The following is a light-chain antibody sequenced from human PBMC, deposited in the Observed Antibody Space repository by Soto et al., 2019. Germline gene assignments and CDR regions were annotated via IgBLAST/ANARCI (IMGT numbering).Light chain of an antibody. J-gene: IGKJ5*01. Sequence: EIVMTQSPATLSVSPGERATLSCRASQSVSIKLAWYQQKPGQAPRLLIYDTSTRATGIPARFSGSGSGTEFTLTISSLQPDDFATYYCQQYNGTFGQGTRLEIK. CDR2: DTS. CDR3: QQYNGT. V-gene: IGKV3-15*01. CDR1: QSVSIK.